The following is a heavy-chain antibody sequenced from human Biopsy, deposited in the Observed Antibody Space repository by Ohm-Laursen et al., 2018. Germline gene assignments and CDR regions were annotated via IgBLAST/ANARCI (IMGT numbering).Heavy chain of an antibody. D-gene: IGHD3-3*01. V-gene: IGHV4-61*08. Sequence: TLSLTCTVSGGSIGGSGDYWSWIRQPPGKGLEWIGYISDTGTTNYNPSLRGRVAMSVDTSKNRFSLQLTSVTAADTAMFFCARLFRLDDYWNDDPPDGFDVWGQGTMVTVSS. CDR3: ARLFRLDDYWNDDPPDGFDV. CDR2: ISDTGTT. J-gene: IGHJ3*01. CDR1: GGSIGGSGDY.